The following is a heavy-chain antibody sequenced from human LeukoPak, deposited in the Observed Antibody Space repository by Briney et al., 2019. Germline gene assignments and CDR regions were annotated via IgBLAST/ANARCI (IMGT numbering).Heavy chain of an antibody. CDR1: GFTFSSYA. Sequence: PGGSLRLSCAASGFTFSSYAMSWVRQAPGKGLEWVSVISAIGGSTYYADSVKGRFTISRDNSKNTLSLQMNSLRAEDTAMYYCARLDIVLSWGQGALVTVSS. D-gene: IGHD2-2*03. CDR3: ARLDIVLS. CDR2: ISAIGGST. V-gene: IGHV3-23*01. J-gene: IGHJ5*02.